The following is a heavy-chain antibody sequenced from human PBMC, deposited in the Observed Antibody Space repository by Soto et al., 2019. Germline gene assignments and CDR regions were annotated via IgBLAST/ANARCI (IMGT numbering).Heavy chain of an antibody. J-gene: IGHJ6*02. CDR3: ARHVPAAGYYYGMDG. CDR1: GGTFSSYA. V-gene: IGHV1-69*12. D-gene: IGHD2-2*01. Sequence: QVQLVQSGAEVKKPGSSVKVSCKASGGTFSSYAISWVRQAPGQGLEWMGGIISIFGTANYAQKFQGRVTIPADESTSTAYLELSSLRSEDTAVYYCARHVPAAGYYYGMDGWGQGTTVTVSS. CDR2: IISIFGTA.